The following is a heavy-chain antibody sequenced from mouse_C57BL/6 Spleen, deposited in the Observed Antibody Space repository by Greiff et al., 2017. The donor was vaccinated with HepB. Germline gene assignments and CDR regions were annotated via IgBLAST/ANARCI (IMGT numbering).Heavy chain of an antibody. CDR3: AREGLTTVVATEGY. CDR1: GYTFTSYW. Sequence: QQSCKASGYTFTSYWMQWVKQRPGQGLEWIGEIDPSDSYTNYNQKFKGKATLTVDTSSSTAYMQLSSLTSEDSAVYYCAREGLTTVVATEGYWGQGTTLTVSS. J-gene: IGHJ2*01. D-gene: IGHD1-1*01. V-gene: IGHV1-50*01. CDR2: IDPSDSYT.